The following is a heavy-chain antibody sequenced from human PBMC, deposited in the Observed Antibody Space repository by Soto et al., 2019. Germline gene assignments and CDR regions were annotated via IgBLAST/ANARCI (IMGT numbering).Heavy chain of an antibody. CDR3: ARGQHDYRDY. CDR2: INPNSGGT. V-gene: IGHV1-2*04. J-gene: IGHJ4*02. CDR1: GYTFTGYY. Sequence: QVKLVQSGAEVKKPGASVKVSCKASGYTFTGYYMHWVRQAPGQGLEWMGWINPNSGGTNYAQKFQGWDTMTRDTSVSRAYMELRRLRSDGTAVYYCARGQHDYRDYSGQGTLVTVSS.